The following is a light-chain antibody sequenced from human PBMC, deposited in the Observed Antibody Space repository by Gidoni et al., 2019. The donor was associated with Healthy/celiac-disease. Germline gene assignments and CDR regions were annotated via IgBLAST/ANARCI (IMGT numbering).Light chain of an antibody. Sequence: DIVMTQSPLSLPVTPVAPASISCRSSQSLLHSNGYNYLDWYLQKPGQSPQLLIYLGSNRASGVPDRFNGSGSGTDFTLKISRVEAEDVGVYYCMQALQTPLTFGGGTKVEIK. CDR3: MQALQTPLT. J-gene: IGKJ4*01. CDR2: LGS. V-gene: IGKV2-28*01. CDR1: QSLLHSNGYNY.